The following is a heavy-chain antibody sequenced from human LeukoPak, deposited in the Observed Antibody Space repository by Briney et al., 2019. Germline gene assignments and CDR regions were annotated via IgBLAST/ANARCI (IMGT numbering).Heavy chain of an antibody. Sequence: PGRSLRLSCAASGFTFDDYAMHWVRQAPGKGLEWVSGISWNSGSIGYADSVKGRFTISRDNSKNTLYLQMNSLRAEDTAIYYCAKDHMRDGYNYGYWYFDLWGRDTLVTVSS. V-gene: IGHV3-9*01. J-gene: IGHJ2*01. CDR1: GFTFDDYA. CDR2: ISWNSGSI. CDR3: AKDHMRDGYNYGYWYFDL. D-gene: IGHD5-12*01.